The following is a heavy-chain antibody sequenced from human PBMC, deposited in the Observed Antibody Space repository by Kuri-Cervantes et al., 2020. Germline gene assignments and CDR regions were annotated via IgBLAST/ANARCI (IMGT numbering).Heavy chain of an antibody. J-gene: IGHJ6*02. Sequence: SLKISCAASGFTFSSYGMHWVRQAPGKGLEWVAVISYDGSNKYYADSVKGRFTISRDNSKNTLYLQMNSLRAEDTAVYYCAKDYRKQYYYYGMDVWGQGTTVTVSS. CDR1: GFTFSSYG. CDR2: ISYDGSNK. CDR3: AKDYRKQYYYYGMDV. D-gene: IGHD1-26*01. V-gene: IGHV3-30*18.